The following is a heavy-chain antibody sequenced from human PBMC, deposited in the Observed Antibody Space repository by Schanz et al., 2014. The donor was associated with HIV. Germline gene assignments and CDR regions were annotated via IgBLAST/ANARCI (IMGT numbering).Heavy chain of an antibody. CDR2: TSYDGTKK. J-gene: IGHJ4*02. CDR3: AKPEYDSRGNSQSHFDY. Sequence: QMQLVESGGGVVQPGGSLRLSCAASGFDFGVYGMHWVRQAPGKGPEWVAVTSYDGTKKHYADSVKGRFTISRDNSKNTLYLQMTTLRTEDTAVYYCAKPEYDSRGNSQSHFDYWGQGTLVTVSS. CDR1: GFDFGVYG. V-gene: IGHV3-33*05. D-gene: IGHD3-22*01.